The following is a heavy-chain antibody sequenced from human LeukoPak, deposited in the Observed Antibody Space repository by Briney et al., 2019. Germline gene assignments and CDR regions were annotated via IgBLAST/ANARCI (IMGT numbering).Heavy chain of an antibody. Sequence: GRSLRLSCAASGFTFSSYGMHWVRQAPGKGLEWVAVIWYDGSNKYYADSVKGRFTISRDNSKNTLYLQMNSLRAEDTAVYYCARGLFVDTAMDFDYWGQGTQVTVSS. CDR3: ARGLFVDTAMDFDY. CDR2: IWYDGSNK. V-gene: IGHV3-33*01. D-gene: IGHD5-18*01. J-gene: IGHJ4*02. CDR1: GFTFSSYG.